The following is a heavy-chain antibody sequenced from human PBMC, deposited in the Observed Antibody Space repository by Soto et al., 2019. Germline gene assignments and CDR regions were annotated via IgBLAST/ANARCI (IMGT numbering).Heavy chain of an antibody. V-gene: IGHV3-53*01. D-gene: IGHD3-22*01. CDR2: IYSGGST. CDR1: GFTVSSNY. Sequence: GGSLRLSCAASGFTVSSNYMSWVRQAPGKGLEWVSVIYSGGSTYYADSVKGRFTISRGNSKNTLYLQMNSLRAEDTAVYYCARAPYYYDSSGYWAYWGQGTLVTVSS. CDR3: ARAPYYYDSSGYWAY. J-gene: IGHJ4*02.